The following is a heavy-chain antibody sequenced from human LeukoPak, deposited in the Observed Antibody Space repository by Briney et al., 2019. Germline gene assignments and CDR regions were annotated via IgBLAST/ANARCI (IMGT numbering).Heavy chain of an antibody. J-gene: IGHJ6*04. CDR3: AELGITMIGGV. D-gene: IGHD3-10*02. CDR2: ISGSGGST. Sequence: GGSLRLSCAASGFTFSSYAMSWVRQAPGKGLEWVSAISGSGGSTYYADSVKGGFTISRDNAKTSLYLQMNSLRAEDTAVYYCAELGITMIGGVWGKGTTVTISS. CDR1: GFTFSSYA. V-gene: IGHV3-23*01.